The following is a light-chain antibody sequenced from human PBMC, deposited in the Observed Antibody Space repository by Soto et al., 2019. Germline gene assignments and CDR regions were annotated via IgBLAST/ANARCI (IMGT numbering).Light chain of an antibody. CDR2: EVS. CDR3: RSSTYSSPLHVV. CDR1: SSDVGGYNY. Sequence: QSALTQPASVSGSPGQSITISCTGTSSDVGGYNYISWYQQHPGKAPKLMIYEVSNRASGVSNRFSGSKSGNTASLTISGLQAEDAAYYYCRSSTYSSPLHVVFGGGTQLTVL. V-gene: IGLV2-14*01. J-gene: IGLJ2*01.